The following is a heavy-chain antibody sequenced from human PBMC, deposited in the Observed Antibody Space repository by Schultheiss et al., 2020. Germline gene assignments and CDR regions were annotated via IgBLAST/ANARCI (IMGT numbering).Heavy chain of an antibody. V-gene: IGHV3-23*01. CDR2: ISGSGGDT. CDR1: GFTFSSYA. Sequence: GGSLRLSCAASGFTFSSYAMSWVRQAPGKGLEWVSAISGSGGDTYYADSVKGRFTISRDNAKNSLYLQMNSLRAEDTAVYYCARVRVNYDFWSGYYSGDWFDPWGQGTMVTVSS. D-gene: IGHD3-3*01. CDR3: ARVRVNYDFWSGYYSGDWFDP. J-gene: IGHJ5*02.